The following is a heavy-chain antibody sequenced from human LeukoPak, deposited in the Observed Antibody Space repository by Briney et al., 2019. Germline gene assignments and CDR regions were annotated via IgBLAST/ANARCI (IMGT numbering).Heavy chain of an antibody. Sequence: PGRSLRLSCAASGFTFRSFGMHWVRQAPGKGLEWVAVISFDGSNKHSADSVEGRFTISRDNSKNTLYLQMNSLGAEDTALYYCAKRLAAADTSSAFDIWGQGTMVTVSS. CDR3: AKRLAAADTSSAFDI. CDR1: GFTFRSFG. V-gene: IGHV3-30*18. J-gene: IGHJ3*02. CDR2: ISFDGSNK. D-gene: IGHD6-13*01.